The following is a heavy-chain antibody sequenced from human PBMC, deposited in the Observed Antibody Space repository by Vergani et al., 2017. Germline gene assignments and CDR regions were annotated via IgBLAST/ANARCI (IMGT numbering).Heavy chain of an antibody. CDR1: GFTFSNSA. CDR2: ISGPGLST. D-gene: IGHD2-2*01. Sequence: EVHLLESGGGLVQSGGSLRLSCAASGFTFSNSAVSWVRQAPGRGLAWVSSISGPGLSTYYADSVKGRFSISRDNSKNTVFLQMHRLRAEYTAVYYCARDRGCATIRCYFYGAFDDWGLGTLVSVSS. CDR3: ARDRGCATIRCYFYGAFDD. V-gene: IGHV3-23*01. J-gene: IGHJ4*02.